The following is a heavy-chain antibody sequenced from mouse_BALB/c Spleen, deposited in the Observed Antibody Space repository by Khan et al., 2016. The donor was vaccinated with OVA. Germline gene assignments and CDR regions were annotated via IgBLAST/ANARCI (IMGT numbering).Heavy chain of an antibody. CDR3: ARWFSY. CDR2: ISYSGST. V-gene: IGHV3-2*02. J-gene: IGHJ3*01. Sequence: EVQLVESGPGLVKPSQSLSLTCTVTGYSITSDYAWNWIRQFPGNKLEWMGFISYSGSTTYNPSLKSRTSITRDTSKNQFYLQLNSVTTEDAATYYCARWFSYWGQGTLVTVSA. CDR1: GYSITSDYA.